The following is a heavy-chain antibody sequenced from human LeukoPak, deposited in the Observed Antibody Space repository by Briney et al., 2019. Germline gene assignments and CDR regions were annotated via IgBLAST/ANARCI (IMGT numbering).Heavy chain of an antibody. CDR2: IKSKTDGGTT. Sequence: KSGGSLRLSCAASGFTFNNAWMSWVRQAPGKGLEWVGRIKSKTDGGTTDYAAPVKGRFTISRDDSKNTLYLQMNSLKTEDTAVYYCTTALTMAYLYWYFDLWGRGTLVTVSS. CDR1: GFTFNNAW. V-gene: IGHV3-15*01. CDR3: TTALTMAYLYWYFDL. J-gene: IGHJ2*01. D-gene: IGHD3-10*01.